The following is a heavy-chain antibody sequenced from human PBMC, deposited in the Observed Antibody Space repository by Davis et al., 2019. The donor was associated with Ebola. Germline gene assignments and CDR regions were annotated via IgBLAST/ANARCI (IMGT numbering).Heavy chain of an antibody. CDR3: ARDTSL. CDR2: INHSGST. CDR1: GGSISSSSYY. J-gene: IGHJ4*02. D-gene: IGHD1-1*01. Sequence: SETLSLTCTVSGGSISSSSYYWGWIRQPPGKGLEWIGEINHSGSTNYNPSLKSRVTISVDTSKNQFSLKLSSVTAADTAVYYCARDTSLWGQGTLVTVSS. V-gene: IGHV4-39*07.